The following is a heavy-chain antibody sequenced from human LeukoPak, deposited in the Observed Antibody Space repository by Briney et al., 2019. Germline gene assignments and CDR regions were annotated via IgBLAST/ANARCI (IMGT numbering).Heavy chain of an antibody. CDR3: ARRLGEQQPFDH. CDR1: GGSISTYY. CDR2: IYCSGRT. D-gene: IGHD6-13*01. V-gene: IGHV4-59*08. J-gene: IGHJ4*02. Sequence: PSETLSLTCTASGGSISTYYWNWIRQPPGKGLEWIAYIYCSGRTNYNPPLKSRVNLPVNPPKDHFALKMRPVTAADTAVYYWARRLGEQQPFDHWGQGPLVSVSS.